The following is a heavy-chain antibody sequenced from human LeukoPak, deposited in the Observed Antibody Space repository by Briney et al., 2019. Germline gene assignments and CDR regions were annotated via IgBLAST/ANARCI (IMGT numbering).Heavy chain of an antibody. CDR1: GGTFSSYA. Sequence: SVKVSCKASGGTFSSYAISWVRQAPGQGLEWMGRIIPILDIANYAQKFQGRVTITADKSTSTAYMELSGLRSEDTAIYYCARGVRREGKYYDFWSVGNDAFDIWGQGTMVTVSS. CDR3: ARGVRREGKYYDFWSVGNDAFDI. J-gene: IGHJ3*02. CDR2: IIPILDIA. V-gene: IGHV1-69*04. D-gene: IGHD3-3*01.